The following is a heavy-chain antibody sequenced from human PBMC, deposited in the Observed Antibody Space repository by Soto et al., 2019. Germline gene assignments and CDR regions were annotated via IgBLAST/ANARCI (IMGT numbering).Heavy chain of an antibody. D-gene: IGHD3-16*01. CDR3: ARKIVITFGGVIPYYYGMDV. J-gene: IGHJ6*02. CDR2: IDPSNSYT. Sequence: GESLKISCKGSGYSFTSYWISWVRQMPGKGLEWMGRIDPSNSYTNYSPSFQGHVTISADKSISTAYLQWSSLKASDTAMYYCARKIVITFGGVIPYYYGMDVWGQGTTVTVSS. V-gene: IGHV5-10-1*01. CDR1: GYSFTSYW.